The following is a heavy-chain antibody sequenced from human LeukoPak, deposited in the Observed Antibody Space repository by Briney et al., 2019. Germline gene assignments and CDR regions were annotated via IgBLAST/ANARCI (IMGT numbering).Heavy chain of an antibody. J-gene: IGHJ4*02. CDR2: ISASNGNT. Sequence: ASVKVSSKASGYTFTSYGISWVRQAPGQGLEWMGWISASNGNTNYAQKLQGRVTMTTDTSTSTAYMELRSLRSDDTAVYYCARAPRRYYYDSSGYYNDYWGQGTLVTVSS. CDR3: ARAPRRYYYDSSGYYNDY. CDR1: GYTFTSYG. D-gene: IGHD3-22*01. V-gene: IGHV1-18*01.